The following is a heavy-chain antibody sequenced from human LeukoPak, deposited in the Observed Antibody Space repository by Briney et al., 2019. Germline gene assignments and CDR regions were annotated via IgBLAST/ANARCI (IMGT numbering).Heavy chain of an antibody. V-gene: IGHV3-23*01. D-gene: IGHD3-22*01. CDR2: ISGSGGST. J-gene: IGHJ4*02. CDR1: GFTFSSYA. CDR3: AKVSTYYYDSSGYKFDY. Sequence: GGSLRISCAASGFTFSSYAMSWVRQAPGKGLEWVSAISGSGGSTYYADSVKGRFTISRDNSKNTLYLQMNSLRAEDTAVYYCAKVSTYYYDSSGYKFDYWGQGTLVTVSS.